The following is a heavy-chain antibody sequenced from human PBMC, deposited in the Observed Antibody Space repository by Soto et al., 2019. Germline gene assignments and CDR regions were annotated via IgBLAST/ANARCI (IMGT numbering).Heavy chain of an antibody. D-gene: IGHD1-20*01. V-gene: IGHV4-30-4*01. CDR3: ARDRAKWKDYYYYGTDV. Sequence: SETLSLTCTVSGGSISSGDDFWTWIRQPPGKGLEWIGYIYYSGSTYYNPSLKSRLTMSVDTSKNQFSLKLSSVTAADTAVYYCARDRAKWKDYYYYGTDVWGQGTTVTVSS. J-gene: IGHJ6*02. CDR1: GGSISSGDDF. CDR2: IYYSGST.